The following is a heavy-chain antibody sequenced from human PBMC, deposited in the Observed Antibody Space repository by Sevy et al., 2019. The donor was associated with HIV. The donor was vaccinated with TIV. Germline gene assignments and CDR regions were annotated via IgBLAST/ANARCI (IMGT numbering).Heavy chain of an antibody. Sequence: GGSLRLSCAASGFTFSSYSMNWVRQAPGKGLEWVSSISSSSSYIYYADSVKGRFTIARDNAKNSLYLQMNSLRAEDTAVYYCGSVGNRGVLYYYGMDVWGQGTTVTVSS. J-gene: IGHJ6*02. CDR1: GFTFSSYS. CDR3: GSVGNRGVLYYYGMDV. D-gene: IGHD1-26*01. V-gene: IGHV3-21*01. CDR2: ISSSSSYI.